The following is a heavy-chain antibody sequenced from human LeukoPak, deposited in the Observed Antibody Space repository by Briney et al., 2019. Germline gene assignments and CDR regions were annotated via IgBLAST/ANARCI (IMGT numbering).Heavy chain of an antibody. D-gene: IGHD6-19*01. V-gene: IGHV3-48*03. CDR2: ISSSAGTI. CDR1: GFPFSSYE. CDR3: ARASAGWYGGDY. Sequence: GGSLRLSCAASGFPFSSYEMNWVRQAPGKGLEWVSLISSSAGTIYYADSVKGRFTTSRDNAKNSLYLQMNSLRAEDTAVYYCARASAGWYGGDYWGQGTLVTVSS. J-gene: IGHJ4*02.